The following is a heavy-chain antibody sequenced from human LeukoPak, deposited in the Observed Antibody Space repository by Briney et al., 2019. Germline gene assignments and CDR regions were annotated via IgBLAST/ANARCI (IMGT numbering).Heavy chain of an antibody. D-gene: IGHD6-13*01. CDR1: GGTFSSYA. J-gene: IGHJ6*02. CDR3: AREMYSSSWYDYYGMDV. Sequence: ASVKVSCEASGGTFSSYAISWVRQAPGQGLEWMGGIIPIFGTANYAQKFQGRVTITADESTSTAYMELSSLRSEDTAVYYCAREMYSSSWYDYYGMDVWGQGTTVTVSS. CDR2: IIPIFGTA. V-gene: IGHV1-69*13.